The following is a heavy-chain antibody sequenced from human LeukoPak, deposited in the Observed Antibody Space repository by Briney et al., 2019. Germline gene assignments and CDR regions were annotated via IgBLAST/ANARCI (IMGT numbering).Heavy chain of an antibody. V-gene: IGHV4-4*02. CDR2: IYHSGTT. J-gene: IGHJ4*02. D-gene: IGHD6-19*01. CDR1: GGSISSDYW. Sequence: SGTLSLTCAVSGGSISSDYWWSWVRQPPGKGLEWIGEIYHSGTTNHNPSLKSRVTISVDKSKNQFSLELSSVTAADTAVYYCATNSGWRFDYWGQGTLVTVSS. CDR3: ATNSGWRFDY.